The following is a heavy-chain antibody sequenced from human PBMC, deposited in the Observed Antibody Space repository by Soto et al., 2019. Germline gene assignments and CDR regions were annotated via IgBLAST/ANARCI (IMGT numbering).Heavy chain of an antibody. CDR3: VRPRYDGSGTPFDY. D-gene: IGHD3-22*01. J-gene: IGHJ4*02. CDR2: ISPDGSST. Sequence: EVQLVESGGGLVQPGGSLRLSCEASVFTLSGYWMHWVRQVPGKGLVWVSRISPDGSSTTHADSVKGRFTISRDNAKNTLYLQMNSLRPEDTAVYYCVRPRYDGSGTPFDYWGQGALVTGSS. V-gene: IGHV3-74*01. CDR1: VFTLSGYW.